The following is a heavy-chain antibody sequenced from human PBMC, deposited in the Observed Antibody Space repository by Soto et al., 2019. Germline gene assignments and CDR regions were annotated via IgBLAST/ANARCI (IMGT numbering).Heavy chain of an antibody. CDR3: ARDPESADYHDR. V-gene: IGHV4-31*03. J-gene: IGHJ5*02. CDR2: IYYSGST. D-gene: IGHD3-3*01. CDR1: GGLPSRCCYL. Sequence: SETLFLRSTGSGGLPSRCCYLWSWLRQDPRKGLEWIGYIYYSGSTYYNPSLESRITISLDTSKNQFSLELPSVTAADTAVYYCARDPESADYHDRWAQGTLVSGSA.